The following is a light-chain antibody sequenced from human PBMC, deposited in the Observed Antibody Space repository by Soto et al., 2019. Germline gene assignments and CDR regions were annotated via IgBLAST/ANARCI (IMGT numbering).Light chain of an antibody. J-gene: IGLJ1*01. CDR1: SSDVGSYNY. V-gene: IGLV2-14*01. Sequence: QSALTQPASVSGSPGQSITISCTGTSSDVGSYNYVSWYQQHPGKAPKRMIYEVSNRPSGVSNRFSGSKSGNTASLTISGLQAEDEADYYCGSYTTSSTDVFGTGTKLTVL. CDR2: EVS. CDR3: GSYTTSSTDV.